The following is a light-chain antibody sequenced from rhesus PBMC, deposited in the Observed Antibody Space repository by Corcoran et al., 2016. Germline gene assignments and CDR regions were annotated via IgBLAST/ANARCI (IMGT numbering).Light chain of an antibody. CDR2: KES. Sequence: DIQMTQSPPSLSASVGDKVTITCQASQTINTWIAWYQQKPGKAPKALIYKESNLESGVPSRFSGSGSWTDFTLPLRRLQPEDFATYSDHQYNSAPWTFGQGTKVEI. V-gene: IGKV1-16*01. CDR1: QTINTW. CDR3: HQYNSAPWT. J-gene: IGKJ1*01.